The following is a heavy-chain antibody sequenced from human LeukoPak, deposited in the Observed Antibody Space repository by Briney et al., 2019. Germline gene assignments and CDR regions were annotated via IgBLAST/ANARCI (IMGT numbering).Heavy chain of an antibody. V-gene: IGHV3-30-3*01. CDR2: ISYDGSNK. J-gene: IGHJ5*02. D-gene: IGHD6-19*01. CDR1: GFTFSNSA. CDR3: ARDGSGWQNWFDP. Sequence: GGSLRLSCAASGFTFSNSAMHWVRQAPGKGLEWVAVISYDGSNKYYADSVKGRFTISRDNSKNTLYLQMNSLRAEDTAVYYCARDGSGWQNWFDPWGQGTLVTVSS.